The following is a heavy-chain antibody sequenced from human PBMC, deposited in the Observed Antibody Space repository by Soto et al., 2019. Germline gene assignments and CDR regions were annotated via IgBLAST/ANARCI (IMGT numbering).Heavy chain of an antibody. Sequence: QVQLVESGGGLVKPGESLRLSCAASGFTLSDYYMTWVRQTPGKGLEWISYISSTGGTVNYADSVKGRFTISRDNIKNSLFLQMTSLRDEDTAVYYCARDGLDYYGLDVWGQGTMVTVSS. CDR2: ISSTGGTV. J-gene: IGHJ6*02. V-gene: IGHV3-11*01. CDR3: ARDGLDYYGLDV. CDR1: GFTLSDYY.